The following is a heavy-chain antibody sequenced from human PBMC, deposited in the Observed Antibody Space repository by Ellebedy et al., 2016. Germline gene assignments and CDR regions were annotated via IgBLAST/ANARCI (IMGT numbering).Heavy chain of an antibody. V-gene: IGHV3-72*01. CDR2: IRSKAYGGTT. CDR1: GFTFSSYW. Sequence: GGSLRLSCAASGFTFSSYWMHWVRQAPGKGLEWVGFIRSKAYGGTTEYAASVKGRFTISRDDSKNSLYLQMNSLKTEDTAVYYCARVGEVGATLPYDYWGQGTLVTVSS. CDR3: ARVGEVGATLPYDY. J-gene: IGHJ4*02. D-gene: IGHD1-26*01.